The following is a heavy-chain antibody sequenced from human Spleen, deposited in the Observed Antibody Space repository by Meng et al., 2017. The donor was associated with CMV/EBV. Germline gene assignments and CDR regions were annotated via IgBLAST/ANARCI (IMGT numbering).Heavy chain of an antibody. J-gene: IGHJ6*02. CDR3: ASTEQLVQVYYYGMDV. CDR1: GGTFSSYT. V-gene: IGHV1-69*02. Sequence: SVKVSCKASGGTFSSYTISWVRQAPGQGLEWMGRIIPILGIANYAQKFQGRVTITADKSTSTAYMELSSLRSEDTAVYYCASTEQLVQVYYYGMDVWGQGTTV. D-gene: IGHD6-13*01. CDR2: IIPILGIA.